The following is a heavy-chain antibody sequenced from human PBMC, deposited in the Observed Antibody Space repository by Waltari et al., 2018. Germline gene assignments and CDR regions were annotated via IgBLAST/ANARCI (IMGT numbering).Heavy chain of an antibody. CDR2: ISPYTENT. J-gene: IGHJ6*03. D-gene: IGHD3-10*01. CDR3: ARGLARGIHPYYYMDV. CDR1: GYTLANYW. V-gene: IGHV1-18*01. Sequence: VQLVQSGAELKKPGQSLMITCQGSGYTLANYWIAWVRHAPGQGLEGRGGISPYTENTNNDGKFRGRITVTTDTSTRTAYMELRNLRSDDTAVYYCARGLARGIHPYYYMDVWGQGTTVTVSS.